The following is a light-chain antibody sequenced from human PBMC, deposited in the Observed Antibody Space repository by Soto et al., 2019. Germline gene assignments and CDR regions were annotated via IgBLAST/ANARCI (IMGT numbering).Light chain of an antibody. V-gene: IGLV2-8*01. CDR1: SSDDGGYNY. CDR3: SSCAGSNNLV. Sequence: QSVLTQPPSASGSPGQSVTISCTGTSSDDGGYNYVSWYQQHPGKAPKLMIYEVSKRPLGVPDRFSGSKSGNTASLTVSGLQAEDEADYYCSSCAGSNNLVFGGGTKLTVL. CDR2: EVS. J-gene: IGLJ3*02.